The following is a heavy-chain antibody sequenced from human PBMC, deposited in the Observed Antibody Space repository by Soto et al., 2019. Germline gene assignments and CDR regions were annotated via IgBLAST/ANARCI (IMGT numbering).Heavy chain of an antibody. D-gene: IGHD3-3*01. V-gene: IGHV2-5*01. CDR3: AHFRYYDFWSGYYTDYYYGMDV. J-gene: IGHJ6*02. CDR1: GFSLSTSGVG. CDR2: IYWNDDK. Sequence: QITLKESGPTLVKPTQTLTLTCTFSGFSLSTSGVGVGWIRQPPGKALEWLALIYWNDDKRYSPSLKSRLTITNDTSKNQVVLTMTNMDPVDTATYYCAHFRYYDFWSGYYTDYYYGMDVWGQGTTVTVSS.